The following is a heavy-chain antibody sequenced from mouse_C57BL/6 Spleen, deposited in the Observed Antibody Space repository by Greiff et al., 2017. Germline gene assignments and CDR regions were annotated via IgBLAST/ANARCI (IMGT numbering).Heavy chain of an antibody. CDR3: TPWGNYVDY. V-gene: IGHV14-4*01. CDR2: IDPENGDT. CDR1: GFNIKDDY. Sequence: VKLQQSGAELVRPGASVKLSCTASGFNIKDDYMHWVKQRPEQGLEWIGWIDPENGDTEYASKFQGKATITAATSSNTAYLPLSSLTSEDTAVYYGTPWGNYVDYWGQGTTLTVSS. J-gene: IGHJ2*01.